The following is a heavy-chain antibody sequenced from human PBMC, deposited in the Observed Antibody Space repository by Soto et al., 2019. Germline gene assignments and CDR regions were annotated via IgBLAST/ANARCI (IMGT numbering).Heavy chain of an antibody. CDR3: AGAPGGWPADY. CDR2: IRQDGSDK. V-gene: IGHV3-7*03. J-gene: IGHJ4*02. D-gene: IGHD6-19*01. CDR1: GFSFSNYW. Sequence: GGSLRLSCAASGFSFSNYWMMWVRQAPGKGLEWVANIRQDGSDKYYGDSVRGRLTASRDNAKSSLFLQMNSLRAEDTAVYYCAGAPGGWPADYWGQGILVTVSS.